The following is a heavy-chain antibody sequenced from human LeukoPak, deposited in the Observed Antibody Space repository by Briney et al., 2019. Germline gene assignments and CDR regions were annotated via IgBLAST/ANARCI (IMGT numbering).Heavy chain of an antibody. Sequence: PSETLSLTCTVSGGSISSSSYYWGWIRQPPGKGLEWIVSIYYSGSTYYNPSLKSRVTISVDTSKNQFSLKLSSVTAADTAVYYCARHRLVVIPPARAKFDYWGQGTPVTVSS. V-gene: IGHV4-39*01. CDR2: IYYSGST. D-gene: IGHD2-2*01. CDR1: GGSISSSSYY. J-gene: IGHJ4*02. CDR3: ARHRLVVIPPARAKFDY.